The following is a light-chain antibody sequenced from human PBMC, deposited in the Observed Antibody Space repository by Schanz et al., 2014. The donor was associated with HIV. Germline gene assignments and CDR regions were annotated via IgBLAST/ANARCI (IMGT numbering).Light chain of an antibody. CDR3: QHYGDSRGT. CDR2: GAS. J-gene: IGKJ4*01. CDR1: QSVSSSY. V-gene: IGKV3-20*01. Sequence: EIVMTQSPATLSVSPGERATLSCRASQSVSSSYLAWYQQKPGQAPRLLVYGASFRAVGIPDRFSGSGSETDFTLTISGLEPEDFAVYYCQHYGDSRGTFGGGTKVEIK.